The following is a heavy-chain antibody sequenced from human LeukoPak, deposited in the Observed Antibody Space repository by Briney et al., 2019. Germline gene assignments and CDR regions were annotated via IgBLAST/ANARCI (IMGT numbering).Heavy chain of an antibody. CDR2: INSDGSST. CDR3: ARRHTYGYGLDY. V-gene: IGHV3-74*01. Sequence: GGSLRLSCAASGFTFSSYWMHWVRQAPGKGLVWVSRINSDGSSTSYADSVKGRFTISRDNAKNTLYLQMNSLRAEDTAVYYCARRHTYGYGLDYWGQGTLVTVSS. J-gene: IGHJ4*02. CDR1: GFTFSSYW. D-gene: IGHD5-18*01.